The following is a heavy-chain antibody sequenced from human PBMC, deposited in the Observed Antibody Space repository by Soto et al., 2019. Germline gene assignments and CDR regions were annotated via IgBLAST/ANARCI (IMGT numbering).Heavy chain of an antibody. J-gene: IGHJ5*02. V-gene: IGHV1-18*01. Sequence: PAKPASKAAGYTVSGYIMGFVRQSNGQGLEWMGWISAYNGNTNYAQKLQGRVTMTTDTSTSTAYMELRSLRSDDTAVYYCARDYNRNLGRQSWFDPWGQGTLVTVS. CDR3: ARDYNRNLGRQSWFDP. CDR1: GYTVSGYI. D-gene: IGHD1-20*01. CDR2: ISAYNGNT.